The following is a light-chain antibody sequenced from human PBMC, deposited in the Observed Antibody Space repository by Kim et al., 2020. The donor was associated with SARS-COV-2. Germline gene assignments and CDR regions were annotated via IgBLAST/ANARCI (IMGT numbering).Light chain of an antibody. V-gene: IGLV1-44*01. CDR2: SNN. Sequence: QSVLTQSPSASATPGQRVTISCSGSSSNIGSNYVYWYQQFPGTAPQLLIYSNNQRPSGVPDRFSGSKSGTSASLAISGLQSEDEADYYCAAWDNSLNAYVFGTWTKVTVL. CDR3: AAWDNSLNAYV. J-gene: IGLJ1*01. CDR1: SSNIGSNY.